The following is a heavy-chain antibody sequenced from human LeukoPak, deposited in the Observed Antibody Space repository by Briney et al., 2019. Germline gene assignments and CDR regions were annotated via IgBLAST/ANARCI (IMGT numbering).Heavy chain of an antibody. CDR1: GFTFSSYS. J-gene: IGHJ5*02. CDR3: ARESRRDIVVVVAAIWFDP. V-gene: IGHV3-21*01. CDR2: ISSSSSYI. D-gene: IGHD2-15*01. Sequence: PGGSLRLSCAASGFTFSSYSMNWVRQAPGKGLEWVSSISSSSSYIYYADSVKGRFTISRDNAKNSLYLQMNSLRAEDTAVYYCARESRRDIVVVVAAIWFDPWGQGTLVTVSS.